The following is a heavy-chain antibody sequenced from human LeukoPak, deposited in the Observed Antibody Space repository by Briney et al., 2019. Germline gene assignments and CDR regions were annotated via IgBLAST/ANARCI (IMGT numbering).Heavy chain of an antibody. J-gene: IGHJ4*02. CDR1: GDTSNSHA. CDR3: ATTNDGGGYQWGDFFDF. V-gene: IGHV1-69*06. Sequence: SVKVSCKASGDTSNSHAISWVRQAPGQGLEWMGRIIPNFGTTNRAQNFQDRVTLTADKPTTTAYMGRTSLTPDDPAVYYCATTNDGGGYQWGDFFDFWGQGTLVTVSS. D-gene: IGHD3-22*01. CDR2: IIPNFGTT.